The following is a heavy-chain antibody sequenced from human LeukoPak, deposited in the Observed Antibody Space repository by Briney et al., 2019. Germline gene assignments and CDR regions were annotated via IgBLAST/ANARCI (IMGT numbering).Heavy chain of an antibody. CDR3: AGGGSSGYNYV. V-gene: IGHV4-61*02. D-gene: IGHD5-18*01. Sequence: PSQTLSLTCTVSGGSISSGSYYWSWIRQPAGKGLEWIGRIYTSGSTNYNPSLKSRVTISVDTSKSRVSLEVTSVTSADTAIYYCAGGGSSGYNYVWGQGTLVTVSS. CDR2: IYTSGST. CDR1: GGSISSGSYY. J-gene: IGHJ1*01.